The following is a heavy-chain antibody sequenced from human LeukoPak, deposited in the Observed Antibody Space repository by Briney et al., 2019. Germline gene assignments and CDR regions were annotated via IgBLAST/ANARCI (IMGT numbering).Heavy chain of an antibody. CDR3: ATPHKNPPFGFSQH. CDR1: GGTFSSYA. Sequence: ASVKVSCKASGGTFSSYAISWVRQAPGQGLEWMGGIIPIFGTANYAQKFQGRVTITTDESTSTAYMELSSLRSEDTAVYYCATPHKNPPFGFSQHGGRGTRVPV. CDR2: IIPIFGTA. D-gene: IGHD3-10*01. V-gene: IGHV1-69*05. J-gene: IGHJ1*01.